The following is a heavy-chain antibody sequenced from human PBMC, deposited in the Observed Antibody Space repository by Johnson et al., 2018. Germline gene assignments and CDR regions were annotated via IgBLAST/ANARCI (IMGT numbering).Heavy chain of an antibody. D-gene: IGHD3-3*01. Sequence: EVQLVESGGGLVQPGGSXRLSCAASGFTFSRYWMHWVRQAPGKGLVWVSRINSDESSTSYADSVKGRFTISRDNAKNSLYLQMNSLRAEDTAVFYCARGYYDFWTGSNYYMDVWGKGTTVTVSS. V-gene: IGHV3-74*02. CDR1: GFTFSRYW. J-gene: IGHJ6*03. CDR2: INSDESST. CDR3: ARGYYDFWTGSNYYMDV.